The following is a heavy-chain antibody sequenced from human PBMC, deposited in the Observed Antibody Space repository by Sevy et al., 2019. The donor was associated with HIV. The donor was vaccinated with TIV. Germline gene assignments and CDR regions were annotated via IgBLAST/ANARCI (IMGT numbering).Heavy chain of an antibody. D-gene: IGHD3-10*01. V-gene: IGHV3-7*01. CDR1: GFNFRSYW. CDR3: ARERQEEDKSGAKFDY. Sequence: GGSLRLSCEVSGFNFRSYWMSWVRQAPGKGLEWVANIKHDGSEQYYLDSVKGRFTVSRDNGKNSLYLQMTSLSVDDAALYYCARERQEEDKSGAKFDYWGRGTLVTVSS. CDR2: IKHDGSEQ. J-gene: IGHJ4*02.